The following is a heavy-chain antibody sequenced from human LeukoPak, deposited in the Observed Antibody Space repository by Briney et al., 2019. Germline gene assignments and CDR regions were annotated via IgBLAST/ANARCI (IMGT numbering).Heavy chain of an antibody. Sequence: GESLKISCQGSGYNFPIYWIGWVRQMPGQGLEWMGIIYPDDSNTIYGPSFQGQVTISADKSIDTAYLEWSSLKASDTAIYYCARQGAAGKYYYYYMDVWGKGTTVTVSS. D-gene: IGHD6-13*01. CDR2: IYPDDSNT. J-gene: IGHJ6*03. V-gene: IGHV5-51*01. CDR1: GYNFPIYW. CDR3: ARQGAAGKYYYYYMDV.